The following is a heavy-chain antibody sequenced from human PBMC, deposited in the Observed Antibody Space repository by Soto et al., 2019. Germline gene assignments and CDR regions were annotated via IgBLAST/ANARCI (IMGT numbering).Heavy chain of an antibody. Sequence: DVQLVQSGAELKKPGESLRISCQASGYTFTNYYIAWVRQVPGKGLEWMGRIDPSDSYIKYSPSFEGHVTMSVDKSISTAFLQWSRLEASDTAMYFCAIPLARTTPFDYWGQGSLVTVSS. J-gene: IGHJ4*02. CDR3: AIPLARTTPFDY. CDR1: GYTFTNYY. CDR2: IDPSDSYI. V-gene: IGHV5-10-1*03. D-gene: IGHD1-7*01.